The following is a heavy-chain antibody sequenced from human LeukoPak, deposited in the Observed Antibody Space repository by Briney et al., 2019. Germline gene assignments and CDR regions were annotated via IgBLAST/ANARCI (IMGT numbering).Heavy chain of an antibody. CDR1: GFTFSSYS. V-gene: IGHV3-48*04. CDR3: ASRIWFGEPAGLDFDY. Sequence: PGGSLRLSCAASGFTFSSYSMNWVRQAPGKGLEWVSYISSSSSTIYYADSVKGRFTISRDNAKNSLYLQMNSLRAEDTAVYYCASRIWFGEPAGLDFDYWGQGTLVTVSS. CDR2: ISSSSSTI. D-gene: IGHD3-10*01. J-gene: IGHJ4*02.